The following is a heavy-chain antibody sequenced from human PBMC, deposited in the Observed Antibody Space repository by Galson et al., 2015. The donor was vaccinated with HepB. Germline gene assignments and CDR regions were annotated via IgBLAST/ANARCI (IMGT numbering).Heavy chain of an antibody. J-gene: IGHJ4*02. V-gene: IGHV4-59*01. CDR3: ARVVYSSGYLVDY. CDR2: IYYSGST. CDR1: GGSISSYY. Sequence: SETLSLTCTVSGGSISSYYWSWIRQPPGKGLGWIGYIYYSGSTNYNPSLKSRVTISVDTSKNQFSLKLSSVTAADTAVYYCARVVYSSGYLVDYWGQGTLVTVSS. D-gene: IGHD3-22*01.